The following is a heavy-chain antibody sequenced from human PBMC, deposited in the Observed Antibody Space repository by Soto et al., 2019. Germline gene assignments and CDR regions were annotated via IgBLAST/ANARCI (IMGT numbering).Heavy chain of an antibody. V-gene: IGHV1-46*01. Sequence: QVQLVQSGAEVKKPGASVRVSCKASGYTLTSYSMHWVRQAPGQGLEWMGIINPSGDNIRYAQNLQGRVTMTRDTSTSTVYLELSSLRSEDTAIYYCARDPQGYCSGGRCYHFDYWGQGTLVTVSS. CDR3: ARDPQGYCSGGRCYHFDY. CDR2: INPSGDNI. D-gene: IGHD2-15*01. J-gene: IGHJ4*02. CDR1: GYTLTSYS.